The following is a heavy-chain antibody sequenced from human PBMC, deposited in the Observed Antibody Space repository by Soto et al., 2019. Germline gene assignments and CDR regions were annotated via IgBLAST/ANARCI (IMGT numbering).Heavy chain of an antibody. CDR2: IWYDGSNK. V-gene: IGHV3-33*01. CDR1: GFTFSIYV. J-gene: IGHJ6*02. D-gene: IGHD1-26*01. Sequence: GGSLRLSCAASGFTFSIYVMHWVRQAPGKGPEWVAVIWYDGSNKYYADSVKGRFTISRDNSKNTLYLQMNSLRAEDTAVYYCARDRLVGATIYYYFGMDVWGQGTTVTVSS. CDR3: ARDRLVGATIYYYFGMDV.